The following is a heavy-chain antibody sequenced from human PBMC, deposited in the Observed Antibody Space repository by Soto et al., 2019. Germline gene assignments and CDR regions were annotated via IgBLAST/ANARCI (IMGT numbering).Heavy chain of an antibody. CDR3: AKPPRSGTDPDVFDC. CDR2: VSGSGAST. V-gene: IGHV3-23*01. CDR1: GFTFSSYA. Sequence: EVQLLESGGGLVQPGGSLRLSCAASGFTFSSYAMSWVRQAPGKGLEWVSTVSGSGASTYYADSVKGRFTISRDNSXNPLFLQMNSLRAEDTAIYYCAKPPRSGTDPDVFDCWGQGTLVTVSS. J-gene: IGHJ4*02. D-gene: IGHD3-10*01.